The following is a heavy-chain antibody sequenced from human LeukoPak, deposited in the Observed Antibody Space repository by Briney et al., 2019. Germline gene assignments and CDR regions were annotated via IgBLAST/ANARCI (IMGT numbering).Heavy chain of an antibody. J-gene: IGHJ6*03. CDR2: IYYSGST. Sequence: PSETLSLTCTVSGGSISSYYWSWIRQPPGEGLEWIGYIYYSGSTNYNPSLKSRVTISVDTSKNQFSLKLSSVTAADTAVYYCARGIEAGMVRGFNYMDVWGKGTTVTISS. D-gene: IGHD3-10*01. CDR1: GGSISSYY. CDR3: ARGIEAGMVRGFNYMDV. V-gene: IGHV4-59*01.